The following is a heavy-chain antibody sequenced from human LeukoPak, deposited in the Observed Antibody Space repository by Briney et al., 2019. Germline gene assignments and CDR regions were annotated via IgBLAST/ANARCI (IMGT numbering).Heavy chain of an antibody. CDR2: IHYSGSA. Sequence: SETLSLTCTVSGGSVSSGSYYWSWIRQPPGRGLEWIAYIHYSGSAAYNPSLKSRVTISRDLSTNQFSLKMTSVTAADTAVYFCARDMGAPDYGSYSVDYWGQGTLVTVSS. CDR1: GGSVSSGSYY. V-gene: IGHV4-61*01. J-gene: IGHJ4*02. D-gene: IGHD4-23*01. CDR3: ARDMGAPDYGSYSVDY.